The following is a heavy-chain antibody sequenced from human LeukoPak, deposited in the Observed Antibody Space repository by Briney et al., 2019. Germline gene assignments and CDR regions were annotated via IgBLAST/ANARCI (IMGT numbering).Heavy chain of an antibody. D-gene: IGHD2-2*01. CDR1: GYTFTSYD. CDR3: ARALYRSSTSCYPSRPFDY. V-gene: IGHV1-8*03. CDR2: MNPNSGNT. Sequence: ASVKVSCKASGYTFTSYDINWVRQATGQGLEWMGWMNPNSGNTGYAQKFQGRVTITRNTSISTAYMELSSLRSEDTAVYYCARALYRSSTSCYPSRPFDYWGQGTLVTVSS. J-gene: IGHJ4*02.